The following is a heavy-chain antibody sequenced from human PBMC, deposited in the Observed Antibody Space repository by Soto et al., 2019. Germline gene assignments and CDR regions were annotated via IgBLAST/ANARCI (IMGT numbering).Heavy chain of an antibody. CDR3: AKDLISVSCSTFDY. CDR2: IRGSGFNT. D-gene: IGHD2-2*02. CDR1: GFTFSSYA. Sequence: VQLLESGGGLVQPGGSLRLSCTASGFTFSSYAMGWVRQAPGKGLEWVSNIRGSGFNTYYADSVKGRFTVSRDNSKNTLYLQMNSLRAEDTAIYYCAKDLISVSCSTFDYWGQGTLVTVYS. J-gene: IGHJ4*02. V-gene: IGHV3-23*01.